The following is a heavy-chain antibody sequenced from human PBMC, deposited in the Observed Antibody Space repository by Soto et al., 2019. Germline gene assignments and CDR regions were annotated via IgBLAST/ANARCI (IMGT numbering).Heavy chain of an antibody. CDR1: GGTFSSYA. CDR2: IIPIFGTA. CDR3: ARALRGDQLLGQYYYYGMDV. D-gene: IGHD2-2*01. J-gene: IGHJ6*02. V-gene: IGHV1-69*13. Sequence: SVKVSCKASGGTFSSYAISWVRQAPGQGLEWMGGIIPIFGTANYAQKFQGRVTITADESTSTAYMELSSLRSEDTAVYYFARALRGDQLLGQYYYYGMDVWGQGTTVTVSS.